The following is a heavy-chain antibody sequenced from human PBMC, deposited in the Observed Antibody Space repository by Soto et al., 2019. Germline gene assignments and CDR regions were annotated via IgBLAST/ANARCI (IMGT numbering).Heavy chain of an antibody. V-gene: IGHV3-53*01. CDR3: AKDSRIAARPRYYYGMDI. CDR1: GFTVSSNY. D-gene: IGHD6-6*01. CDR2: IYSGGST. Sequence: GGSLRLSCAASGFTVSSNYMSWVRQAPGKGLEWVSVIYSGGSTYYADSVKGRFTISRDNSKNTLYLQMNSLRAEDTAVYYCAKDSRIAARPRYYYGMDIWGQGTTVTVSS. J-gene: IGHJ6*02.